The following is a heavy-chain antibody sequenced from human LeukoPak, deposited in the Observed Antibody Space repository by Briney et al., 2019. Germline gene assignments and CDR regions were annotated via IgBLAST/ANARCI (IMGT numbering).Heavy chain of an antibody. CDR3: ARTTSEWFDP. D-gene: IGHD1-14*01. CDR1: GGSISSYYW. Sequence: TLSPTCTVSGGSISSYYWSWIRQPPGKALEWLALIYWDDDKRYSPSLKSRLTITKDTSKNQVVLTMTKMDPVDTATYYCARTTSEWFDPWGQGTLVTVSS. CDR2: IYWDDDK. V-gene: IGHV2-5*08. J-gene: IGHJ5*02.